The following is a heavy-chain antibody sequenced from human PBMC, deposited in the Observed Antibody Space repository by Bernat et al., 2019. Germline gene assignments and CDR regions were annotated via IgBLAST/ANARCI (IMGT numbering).Heavy chain of an antibody. CDR1: GFTFDDYA. V-gene: IGHV3-43D*04. D-gene: IGHD6-6*01. J-gene: IGHJ4*02. CDR3: AKDLLRYSSSSVVDY. CDR2: FSWDGGST. Sequence: EVQLVESGGVVVQPGGSLRLSCAASGFTFDDYAMHWVRQAPGKGLEWVSLFSWDGGSTYYADSVKGRFTISRDNSKNSLYLQMNSLRAEDTALYYCAKDLLRYSSSSVVDYWGQGTLVTVSS.